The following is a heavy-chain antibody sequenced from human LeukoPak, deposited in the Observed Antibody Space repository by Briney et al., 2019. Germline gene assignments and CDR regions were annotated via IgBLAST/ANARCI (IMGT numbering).Heavy chain of an antibody. J-gene: IGHJ4*02. D-gene: IGHD4-23*01. V-gene: IGHV3-30*18. CDR1: GFTFSSYA. CDR2: LSHDENYK. CDR3: AKERGGFQGFDF. Sequence: PGGSLRLSCAASGFTFSSYAMHWVRQAPGKGLEWVAVLSHDENYKHFADAVKGRFTVSRDNSKNTLYLQMSSLRAEDTAVYYCAKERGGFQGFDFWGQGTLVTVSS.